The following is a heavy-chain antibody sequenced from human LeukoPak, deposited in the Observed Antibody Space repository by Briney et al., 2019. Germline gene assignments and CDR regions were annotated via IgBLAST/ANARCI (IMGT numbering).Heavy chain of an antibody. Sequence: GGSLRLSCAASGFTFDDYAMHWVRQAPGKGLEWVSGISWNSGSIGYADSVKGRFTISRDNAKNSLYLQMNSLRAEDTALYYCAKGLWFGEFHPFDYWVQGTLVTVCS. CDR3: AKGLWFGEFHPFDY. D-gene: IGHD3-10*01. CDR2: ISWNSGSI. CDR1: GFTFDDYA. V-gene: IGHV3-9*01. J-gene: IGHJ4*02.